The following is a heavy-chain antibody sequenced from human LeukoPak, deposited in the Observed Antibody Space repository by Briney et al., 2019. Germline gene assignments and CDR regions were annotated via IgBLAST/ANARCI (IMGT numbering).Heavy chain of an antibody. CDR2: IKQDGSEK. J-gene: IGHJ4*02. D-gene: IGHD6-13*01. Sequence: GGSLRLSCAASGFTFSSYWMSWVRQAPGKGLEWVANIKQDGSEKYYVDSVKGRFTISRDNAKNSLYLQMNSLRAEDTAVYCCAKDEAAAGVDFDYWGQGTLVTVYS. CDR1: GFTFSSYW. CDR3: AKDEAAAGVDFDY. V-gene: IGHV3-7*01.